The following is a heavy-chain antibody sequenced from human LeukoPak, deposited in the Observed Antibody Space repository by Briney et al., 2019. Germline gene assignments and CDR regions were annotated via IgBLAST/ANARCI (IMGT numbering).Heavy chain of an antibody. CDR1: GFTFSSYG. CDR3: AKFSAARGEAMEWREDAFDI. J-gene: IGHJ3*02. CDR2: IRYDGSNK. D-gene: IGHD6-6*01. V-gene: IGHV3-30*02. Sequence: GGSLRLSCAASGFTFSSYGMHWVRQAPGKGLEWVAFIRYDGSNKYYADSVKGRFTISRDNSKITLYLQMNSLRAEDTAVYYCAKFSAARGEAMEWREDAFDIWGQGTMVTVSS.